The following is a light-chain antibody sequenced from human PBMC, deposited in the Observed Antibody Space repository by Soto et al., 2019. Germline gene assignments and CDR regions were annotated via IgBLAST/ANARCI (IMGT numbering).Light chain of an antibody. Sequence: DIQMTQSPSTLSASVGDRVTITCRASQSIGRFLAWYQHQPGKAPKLLIYDASTLESGVPSRFSGTGSGTEFTCSITSLQPEDFGTYYCQQCYMGWTFGQGTQVDFK. J-gene: IGKJ1*01. V-gene: IGKV1-5*01. CDR3: QQCYMGWT. CDR2: DAS. CDR1: QSIGRF.